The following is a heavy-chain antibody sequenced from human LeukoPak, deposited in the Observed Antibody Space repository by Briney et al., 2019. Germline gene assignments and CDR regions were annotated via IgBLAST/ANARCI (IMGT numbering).Heavy chain of an antibody. D-gene: IGHD6-6*01. CDR1: GITFGSYW. CDR2: IKPDGSEK. J-gene: IGHJ4*02. Sequence: GGSLRLSCAASGITFGSYWMTWVRQAPGKGLECVANIKPDGSEKHYVDSVEGRFTISRDNAKNSLSLQMNSLRAEDTAIYYCVSQYSTSSNYWGQGTLVTVSS. CDR3: VSQYSTSSNY. V-gene: IGHV3-7*05.